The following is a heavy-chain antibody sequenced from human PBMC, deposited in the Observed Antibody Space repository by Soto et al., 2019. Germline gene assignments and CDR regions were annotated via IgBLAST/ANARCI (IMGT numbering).Heavy chain of an antibody. V-gene: IGHV3-21*01. CDR1: GFTFSSYS. J-gene: IGHJ4*02. CDR3: ARDLYCSGGSCYGSPVAY. Sequence: PGGSLRLSCAASGFTFSSYSMNWVRQAPGKGLEWVSSISSSSSYIYYADSVKGRFTISRDNAKNSLYLQMNSLRAEDTAVYYCARDLYCSGGSCYGSPVAYWGQGTLVTVSS. CDR2: ISSSSSYI. D-gene: IGHD2-15*01.